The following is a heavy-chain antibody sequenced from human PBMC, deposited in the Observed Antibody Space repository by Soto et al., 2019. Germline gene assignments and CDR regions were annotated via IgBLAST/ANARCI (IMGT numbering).Heavy chain of an antibody. D-gene: IGHD2-15*01. J-gene: IGHJ4*02. Sequence: GGSLRLSCAASGFSFSNFGMHWVRQAPGKGLEWVAAISADGSDKYFSGSVKGRFTISRDNSKNTLFLQMDSLRVEDTAVYYCVRGSDVARQELDYWGQGTLVTVSS. V-gene: IGHV3-30*03. CDR1: GFSFSNFG. CDR2: ISADGSDK. CDR3: VRGSDVARQELDY.